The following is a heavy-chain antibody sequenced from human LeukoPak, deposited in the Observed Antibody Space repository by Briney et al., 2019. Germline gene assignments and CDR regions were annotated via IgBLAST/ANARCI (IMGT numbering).Heavy chain of an antibody. CDR1: GFTFSNYW. J-gene: IGHJ3*02. V-gene: IGHV3-7*01. CDR2: IKKDGSEK. CDR3: ASGYYDFWSGYYTYAFDI. Sequence: GGSLRLSCAASGFTFSNYWMTWVRQAPGKGLEWVANIKKDGSEKNYVGSVKGRFTISRDNAKNSLYLQMNSLRAEDTAVYYCASGYYDFWSGYYTYAFDIWGQGTMVTVSS. D-gene: IGHD3-3*01.